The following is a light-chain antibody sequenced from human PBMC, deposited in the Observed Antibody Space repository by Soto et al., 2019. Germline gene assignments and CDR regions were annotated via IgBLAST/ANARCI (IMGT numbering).Light chain of an antibody. V-gene: IGKV1-9*01. CDR2: SAS. CDR1: QALSNY. CDR3: QQYNTYPWT. J-gene: IGKJ1*01. Sequence: DIQLTQSPSVLSASVGDTVTITCRASQALSNYLAWYQQKPGKAPDLLIYSASTLQSGVPSRFSGSGSETEFSLTIRALQPEDFATYYCQQYNTYPWTFGQGTKVDI.